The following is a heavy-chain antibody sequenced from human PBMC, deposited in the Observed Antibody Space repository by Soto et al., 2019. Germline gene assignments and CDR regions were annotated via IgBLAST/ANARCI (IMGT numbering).Heavy chain of an antibody. D-gene: IGHD6-19*01. J-gene: IGHJ5*02. V-gene: IGHV3-21*01. CDR2: ISSSGSD. CDR1: GFTFNTYS. CDR3: ARDFLDTGWYGWFDP. Sequence: GGSLRLSCAASGFTFNTYSMNWVRQAPGKGLEWVSSISSSGSDIYADSVKGRFTISRDNAKNSLYPQMNSLRAEDTALYYCARDFLDTGWYGWFDPWGQGTLVTVSS.